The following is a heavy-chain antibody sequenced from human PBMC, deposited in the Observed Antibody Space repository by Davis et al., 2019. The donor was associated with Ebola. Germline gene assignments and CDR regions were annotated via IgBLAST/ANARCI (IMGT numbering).Heavy chain of an antibody. V-gene: IGHV3-9*01. Sequence: SLKISCTASGFIFDEYAMHWVRQAPGKGLEWVSRISWNSGTIDYADSVKGRFTISRDNSKDTLYLQVRSLTPEDTAVYYCVKDRFTVVVVHGGFDFWGQGTLVTVSS. CDR1: GFIFDEYA. CDR3: VKDRFTVVVVHGGFDF. J-gene: IGHJ4*02. CDR2: ISWNSGTI. D-gene: IGHD2-21*01.